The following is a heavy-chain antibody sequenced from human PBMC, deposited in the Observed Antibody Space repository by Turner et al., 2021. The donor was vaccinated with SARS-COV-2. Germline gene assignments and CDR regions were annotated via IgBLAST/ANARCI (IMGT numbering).Heavy chain of an antibody. J-gene: IGHJ6*02. D-gene: IGHD1-26*01. CDR1: GGSVRSSSYY. V-gene: IGHV4-39*01. CDR3: ASHRVGATIYYDYGIDV. Sequence: QLQLQESGPGLMKSSETLSLTCTVSGGSVRSSSYYWGWIRQPPGKGLEWIGNAYYKGNTYYNPSLKSRVTISVDTSKNQFSLNLNSVTAADTAMYYCASHRVGATIYYDYGIDVWGQGATVTVSS. CDR2: AYYKGNT.